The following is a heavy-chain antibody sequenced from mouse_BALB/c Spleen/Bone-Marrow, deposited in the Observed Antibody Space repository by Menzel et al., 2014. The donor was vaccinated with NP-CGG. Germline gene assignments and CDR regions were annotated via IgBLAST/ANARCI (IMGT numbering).Heavy chain of an antibody. CDR1: GYTFTSSW. Sequence: VQLQQSGSVLVRPGASVKLSCKASGYTFTSSWMHWAKRRPGQGLEWIGEIHPNSGNTNYNEKFKGKATLTVDTSSSTAYVDLSSLTSEDSAVYYCAREKIYGNYLWYFDVWGAGTTVTVSP. J-gene: IGHJ1*01. CDR2: IHPNSGNT. CDR3: AREKIYGNYLWYFDV. D-gene: IGHD2-1*01. V-gene: IGHV1S130*01.